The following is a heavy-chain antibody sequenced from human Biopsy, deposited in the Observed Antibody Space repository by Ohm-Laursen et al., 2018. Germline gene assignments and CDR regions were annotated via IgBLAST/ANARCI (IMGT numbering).Heavy chain of an antibody. J-gene: IGHJ6*02. V-gene: IGHV1-18*01. CDR3: AREEDNSGYDYYGMDV. D-gene: IGHD3-22*01. Sequence: GASVKVSCKASGYTFPSYGISWVRRAPGQGLEWMGWISAYNGNRNYAQKFQGRVTMTTDTSTSTAYMELRSLRSDDTAVYFCAREEDNSGYDYYGMDVWGQGTTVTVSS. CDR2: ISAYNGNR. CDR1: GYTFPSYG.